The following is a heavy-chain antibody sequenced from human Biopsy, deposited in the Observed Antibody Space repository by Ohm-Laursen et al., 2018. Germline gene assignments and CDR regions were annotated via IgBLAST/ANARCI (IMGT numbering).Heavy chain of an antibody. J-gene: IGHJ3*02. Sequence: SETLSLTCTVSGGSISGSSWSWIRQAPGKGLEWIGYISYSRGTNYNPSLKSRITISVDTSKNQFSLKLTSVTAADTAVYYCAKHGSGWTGDDAFHIWGQGTMVTVSS. V-gene: IGHV4-59*08. CDR1: GGSISGSS. CDR2: ISYSRGT. D-gene: IGHD6-19*01. CDR3: AKHGSGWTGDDAFHI.